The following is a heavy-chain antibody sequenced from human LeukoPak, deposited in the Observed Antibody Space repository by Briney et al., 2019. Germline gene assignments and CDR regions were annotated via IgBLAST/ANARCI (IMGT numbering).Heavy chain of an antibody. CDR3: ARSYDSSGYYRMDV. J-gene: IGHJ6*02. Sequence: GASVKVSCKASGYTFTSYYMHCVRQAPGQGLEWMGIINPSGGSTNYAQNFQDRLTMTRDTSTSTVYMELSSLRSEDTAVYHCARSYDSSGYYRMDVWGQGTTVTVSS. D-gene: IGHD3-22*01. CDR1: GYTFTSYY. CDR2: INPSGGST. V-gene: IGHV1-46*01.